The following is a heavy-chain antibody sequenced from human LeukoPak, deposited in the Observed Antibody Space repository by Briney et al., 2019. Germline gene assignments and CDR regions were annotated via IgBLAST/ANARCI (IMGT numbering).Heavy chain of an antibody. V-gene: IGHV7-4-1*02. CDR1: GYIFTSYA. Sequence: ASVKVSCKASGYIFTSYAMNWVRQAPGQGLEWMGWINTNTGNPTYAQGFTGRFVFSLDTSVNTAYLQISSLKVDDTAVYYCARVVVPAAISYYYYYYYMDVWGKGTTVTVSS. D-gene: IGHD2-2*01. J-gene: IGHJ6*03. CDR2: INTNTGNP. CDR3: ARVVVPAAISYYYYYYYMDV.